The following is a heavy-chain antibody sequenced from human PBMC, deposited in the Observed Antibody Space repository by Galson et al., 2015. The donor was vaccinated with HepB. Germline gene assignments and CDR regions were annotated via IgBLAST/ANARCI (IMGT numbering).Heavy chain of an antibody. J-gene: IGHJ3*02. V-gene: IGHV3-30-3*01. CDR2: ISYDGSNK. CDR3: ARAYGSGSYYKGEVFDI. CDR1: GFTFSSYA. D-gene: IGHD3-10*01. Sequence: SLRLSCAASGFTFSSYAMHWVRQAPGKGLEWVAVISYDGSNKYYADSVKGRFTISRDNSKNTLYLQMNSLRAEDTAVYYCARAYGSGSYYKGEVFDIWGQGTMVTVSS.